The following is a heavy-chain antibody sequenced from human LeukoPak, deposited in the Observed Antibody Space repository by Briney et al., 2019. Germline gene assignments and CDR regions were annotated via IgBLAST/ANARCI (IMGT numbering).Heavy chain of an antibody. J-gene: IGHJ4*02. CDR3: ARDNGDYWFDY. D-gene: IGHD4-17*01. CDR2: INPNSGGT. Sequence: ASVKVSCKASGYTFTGCYMHWVRHAPGQGLEWMGWINPNSGGTNYAQKFQGRVTMTRDTSISTAYMELTRLRSDDTAVYYCARDNGDYWFDYWGQGTLVTVSS. V-gene: IGHV1-2*02. CDR1: GYTFTGCY.